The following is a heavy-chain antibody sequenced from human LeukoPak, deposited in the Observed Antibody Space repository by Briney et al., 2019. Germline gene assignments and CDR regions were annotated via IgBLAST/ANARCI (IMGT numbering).Heavy chain of an antibody. CDR3: AKNLEQWLAEIDY. D-gene: IGHD6-19*01. CDR2: ISGSGGST. J-gene: IGHJ4*02. V-gene: IGHV3-23*01. CDR1: GFTFSGYA. Sequence: GSLRLSCAASGFTFSGYAMSWVRQAPGKGLEWASAISGSGGSTYYADSVKGRFTISRDNSKNTLYLQMNSLRAEDTAVYYCAKNLEQWLAEIDYWGQGTLVTVSS.